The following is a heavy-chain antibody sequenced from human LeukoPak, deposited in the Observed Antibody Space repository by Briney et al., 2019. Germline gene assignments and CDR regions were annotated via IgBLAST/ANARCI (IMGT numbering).Heavy chain of an antibody. Sequence: GRSLRLSCAASGFTFSSYAMHWVRQAPGKGLEWVAVISYDGSNKYYADSVKGRFTISRDNSKNTLYLQMNSLRAEDTAVYYCARVRLGPSIWFGSHKQNYYYYGMDVWGQGTTVTVSS. CDR1: GFTFSSYA. D-gene: IGHD3-10*01. J-gene: IGHJ6*02. CDR2: ISYDGSNK. V-gene: IGHV3-30-3*01. CDR3: ARVRLGPSIWFGSHKQNYYYYGMDV.